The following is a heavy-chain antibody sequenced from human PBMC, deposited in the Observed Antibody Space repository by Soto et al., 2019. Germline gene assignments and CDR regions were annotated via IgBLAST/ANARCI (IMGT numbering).Heavy chain of an antibody. V-gene: IGHV3-7*05. CDR1: GFTFSSYW. D-gene: IGHD2-2*01. J-gene: IGHJ6*02. Sequence: EVQLVESGGGLVQPGGSLRLSCAASGFTFSSYWMSWVRQAPGKGLEWVANIKQDGSEKYYLDSVKGRFTISRDNAKNSLYLQMNSLRAEDTAVYYCARDRCSSTSCFRDYYYGMDVWGQGTTVTVSS. CDR2: IKQDGSEK. CDR3: ARDRCSSTSCFRDYYYGMDV.